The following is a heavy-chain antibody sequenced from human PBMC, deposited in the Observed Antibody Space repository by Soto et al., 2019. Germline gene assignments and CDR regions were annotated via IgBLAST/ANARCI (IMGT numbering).Heavy chain of an antibody. CDR1: GGTFSNYT. CDR3: ARDVGLGPVTVSTHVDY. D-gene: IGHD4-17*01. J-gene: IGHJ4*02. CDR2: IIPILDIA. Sequence: QVQLVQSGAEVKKPGSPVKVSCKASGGTFSNYTITWVRQAPGQGLEWMGRIIPILDIANYAKKFQGRVTITADKSTSTAYMELSSLRSEDTAVYYCARDVGLGPVTVSTHVDYWGQGTLVIVSS. V-gene: IGHV1-69*08.